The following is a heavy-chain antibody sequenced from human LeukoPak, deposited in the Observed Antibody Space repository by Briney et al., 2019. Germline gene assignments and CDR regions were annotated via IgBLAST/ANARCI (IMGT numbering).Heavy chain of an antibody. J-gene: IGHJ4*02. CDR1: GFTVSSNY. CDR3: ARDPSITIVRGVE. V-gene: IGHV3-66*01. CDR2: IYSGGST. D-gene: IGHD3-10*01. Sequence: GGSLRLSCAASGFTVSSNYMSWVRQAPGKGLEWVSVIYSGGSTYYADSVKGRFTISRDNSKNTLYLQMNSLRAEDTAVYYCARDPSITIVRGVEWGQGTLVTVSS.